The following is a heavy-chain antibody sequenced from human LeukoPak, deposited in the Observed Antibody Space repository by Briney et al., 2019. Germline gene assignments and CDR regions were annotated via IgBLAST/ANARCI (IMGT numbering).Heavy chain of an antibody. Sequence: GGSLRLSCEASGFTFSDNWMYWVRQAPGKGLVWVSRINTDGKTTSYADSVKGRFTISRDSPKNTLYLQMNILRAEDTGIYYCARAQYYDSTSAGGMDVWGQGTTVTVS. V-gene: IGHV3-74*01. J-gene: IGHJ6*02. CDR2: INTDGKTT. CDR3: ARAQYYDSTSAGGMDV. D-gene: IGHD3-9*01. CDR1: GFTFSDNW.